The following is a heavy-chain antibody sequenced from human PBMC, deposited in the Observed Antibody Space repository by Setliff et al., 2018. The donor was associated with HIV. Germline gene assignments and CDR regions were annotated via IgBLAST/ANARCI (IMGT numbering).Heavy chain of an antibody. CDR2: IYTSGST. J-gene: IGHJ4*02. V-gene: IGHV4-61*09. Sequence: PSETLSLTCTVSGGSINSGNYYWSWIRQPAGKGLEWIGHIYTSGSTNYNPSLKSRVTMSGDTSKNQFSLKLSSVTAADTAVYYCARVTRYYDSSGYAFDYWGQGTLVTVSS. CDR1: GGSINSGNYY. CDR3: ARVTRYYDSSGYAFDY. D-gene: IGHD3-22*01.